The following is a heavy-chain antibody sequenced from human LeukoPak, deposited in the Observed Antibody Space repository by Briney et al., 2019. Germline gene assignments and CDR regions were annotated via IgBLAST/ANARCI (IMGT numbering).Heavy chain of an antibody. V-gene: IGHV3-74*01. CDR2: INTDGSST. CDR3: ASFPSSLWSGELYVNY. D-gene: IGHD3-10*01. CDR1: GFTFSSYW. Sequence: GGSLRLSCAASGFTFSSYWMHWVRQAPGKGLVWVSRINTDGSSTSYADSVKGRFTISRDNAKNTLYLQMNSLRAEDTAVYYCASFPSSLWSGELYVNYWGQGTPVTVSS. J-gene: IGHJ4*02.